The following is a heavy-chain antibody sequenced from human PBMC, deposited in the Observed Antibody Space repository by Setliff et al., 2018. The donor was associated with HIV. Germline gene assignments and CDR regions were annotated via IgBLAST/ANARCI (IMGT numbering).Heavy chain of an antibody. CDR2: IHWDDDK. CDR3: AHRQFPWGFDY. J-gene: IGHJ4*02. Sequence: SGPTLVNPTQTLTLTCTFSGFSLTTSGVAVGWIRQPPGKALEWLALIHWDDDKRYSPSLKNRLTITKDTSKNQVVLTMTNMDPVDMGTYFCAHRQFPWGFDYWGPGTLVTVSS. CDR1: GFSLTTSGVA. V-gene: IGHV2-5*02. D-gene: IGHD3-16*01.